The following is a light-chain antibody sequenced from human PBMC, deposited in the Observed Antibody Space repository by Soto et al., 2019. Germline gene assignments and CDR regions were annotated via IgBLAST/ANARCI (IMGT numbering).Light chain of an antibody. V-gene: IGKV3-15*01. Sequence: EIVMTQSPATLSVSPGKRVTLSCRASQSVSNNLAWYQQKPGQAPRLLIYGASTRATGIPARFSGSGSGTEFTLTISSLQSEDFAVYYCQHYNNWPPWTFGQGTKVEIK. CDR3: QHYNNWPPWT. CDR1: QSVSNN. J-gene: IGKJ1*01. CDR2: GAS.